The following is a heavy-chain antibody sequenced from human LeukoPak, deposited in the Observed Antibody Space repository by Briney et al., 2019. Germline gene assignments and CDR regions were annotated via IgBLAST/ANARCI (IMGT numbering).Heavy chain of an antibody. CDR1: KFTFATYA. Sequence: GGSLRLSCAASKFTFATYAMSWVRQAPGKGLEWVATISDSGYSTYHADSLKGRFTIPRDNSKTTLYLQMNSLRAEDTAIYYCARGRGNLADVWGQGTTVTVSS. CDR3: ARGRGNLADV. J-gene: IGHJ6*02. V-gene: IGHV3-23*01. D-gene: IGHD3-10*01. CDR2: ISDSGYST.